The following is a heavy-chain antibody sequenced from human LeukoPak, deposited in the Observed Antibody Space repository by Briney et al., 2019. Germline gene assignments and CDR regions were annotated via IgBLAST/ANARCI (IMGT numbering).Heavy chain of an antibody. J-gene: IGHJ4*02. D-gene: IGHD3-16*02. CDR2: ISDSGGST. V-gene: IGHV3-23*01. CDR1: GFTFSDYA. Sequence: PGGSLRFSCVASGFTFSDYAMSWVCQAPGKGLEWVSGISDSGGSTYYADSVKGRCTISRDNSKNTVSLQMNNLRAEDTAVYFCARHDSFIPYWGQGTLVTVTS. CDR3: ARHDSFIPY.